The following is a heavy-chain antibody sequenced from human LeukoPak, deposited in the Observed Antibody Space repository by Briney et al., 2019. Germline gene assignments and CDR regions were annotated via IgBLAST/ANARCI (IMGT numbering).Heavy chain of an antibody. D-gene: IGHD5-18*01. CDR1: GFNFGDYA. Sequence: GGSLRLSCAAYGFNFGDYAMTWVRQAPGKGLECVGFISSNIYGGTTEYAASVKGRFTISRDDSKNTLYLQMNSLRAEDTAVYYCARRGHGYGSPFDYWGQGTLVTVSS. J-gene: IGHJ4*02. V-gene: IGHV3-49*04. CDR2: ISSNIYGGTT. CDR3: ARRGHGYGSPFDY.